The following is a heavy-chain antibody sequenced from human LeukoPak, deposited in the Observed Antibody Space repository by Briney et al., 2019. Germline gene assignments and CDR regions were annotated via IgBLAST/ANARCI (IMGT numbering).Heavy chain of an antibody. J-gene: IGHJ5*02. CDR1: GYRFTSYW. CDR2: IDPSESYT. CDR3: ARERAGGYCSGGSCPNWFDP. V-gene: IGHV5-10-1*01. D-gene: IGHD2-15*01. Sequence: GESLKISFKGSGYRFTSYWIRWGRRMPGKGVGWRGRIDPSESYTNYSPSFQGHVTISADKSISTAYLQWSSLKASDTAMYYCARERAGGYCSGGSCPNWFDPWGQGTLVTVSS.